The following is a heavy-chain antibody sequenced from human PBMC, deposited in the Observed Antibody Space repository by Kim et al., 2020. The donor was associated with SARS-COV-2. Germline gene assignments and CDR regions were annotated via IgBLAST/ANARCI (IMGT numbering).Heavy chain of an antibody. D-gene: IGHD4-17*01. Sequence: SETLSLTCTVSGGSISSYYWSWIRQPPGKGLEWIGYIYYSGSTNYNPSLKSRVTISVDTSKNQFSLKLSSVTAADTAVYYCARDPYGVVNWFDPWGQGTL. CDR2: IYYSGST. CDR3: ARDPYGVVNWFDP. CDR1: GGSISSYY. V-gene: IGHV4-59*01. J-gene: IGHJ5*02.